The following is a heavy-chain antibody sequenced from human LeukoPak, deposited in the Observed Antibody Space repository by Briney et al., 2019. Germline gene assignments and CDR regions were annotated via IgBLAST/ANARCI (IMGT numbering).Heavy chain of an antibody. J-gene: IGHJ4*02. D-gene: IGHD4-17*01. CDR2: IYYSGST. Sequence: PSETLSLTCTVSGGSISSYYWSWIRQPPGKGLEWIGYIYYSGSTNYNPSLKSRVTISVDTSKNQFSLKLSSVTAADTAVYYCAREGPVRGVDYWGQGTLVTVSS. CDR1: GGSISSYY. CDR3: AREGPVRGVDY. V-gene: IGHV4-59*01.